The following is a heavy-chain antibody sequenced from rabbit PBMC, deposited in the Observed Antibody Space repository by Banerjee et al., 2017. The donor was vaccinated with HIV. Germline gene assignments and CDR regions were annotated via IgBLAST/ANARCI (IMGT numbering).Heavy chain of an antibody. CDR3: ARGYNVGNGDYPFSL. V-gene: IGHV1S45*01. Sequence: QEQLVESGGGLVKPEGSLRLTCTASGFSFSSIYWICWVRQAPGKGLEWIACIYVGSSASTYYASWAKGRFTISKTSSTTVTLQMTSLTAADTATYLCARGYNVGNGDYPFSLWGPGTLVTVS. CDR1: GFSFSSIYW. J-gene: IGHJ4*01. CDR2: IYVGSSAST. D-gene: IGHD2-1*01.